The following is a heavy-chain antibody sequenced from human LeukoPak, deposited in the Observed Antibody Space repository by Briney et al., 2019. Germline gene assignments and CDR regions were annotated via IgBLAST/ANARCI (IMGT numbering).Heavy chain of an antibody. CDR3: VKDLDFRADC. CDR1: GFTFSSYW. CDR2: INTDGTII. Sequence: GGSLRLSCAASGFTFSSYWMHWVRQTPGRGLVWVARINTDGTIIDYADSVQGRFTISRDNDKNTPYLQMNSLRAEDTALYYCVKDLDFRADCWGQGTLVTVSS. D-gene: IGHD2/OR15-2a*01. J-gene: IGHJ4*02. V-gene: IGHV3-74*01.